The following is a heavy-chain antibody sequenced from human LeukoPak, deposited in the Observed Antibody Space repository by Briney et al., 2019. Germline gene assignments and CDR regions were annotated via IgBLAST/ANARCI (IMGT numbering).Heavy chain of an antibody. CDR2: IYYSGST. CDR1: GGSISRSSYY. D-gene: IGHD6-13*01. J-gene: IGHJ4*02. V-gene: IGHV4-39*01. CDR3: ARHGSIATGAFTY. Sequence: PSETLSLTCSVSGGSISRSSYYWGWTRQPPGKGLEWIGSIYYSGSTYYNPSLKSRVTISVDTSRNQFSLKLGSVTAADTAVYYGARHGSIATGAFTYWGQGTLVTVSS.